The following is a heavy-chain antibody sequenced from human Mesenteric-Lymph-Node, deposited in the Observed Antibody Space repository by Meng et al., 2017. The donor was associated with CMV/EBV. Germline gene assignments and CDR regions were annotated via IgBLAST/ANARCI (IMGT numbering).Heavy chain of an antibody. Sequence: GSLRLSCAASGFTFSTYGIHWVRQAPGKGLEWVAFMHSDGSNDYYVESVKGRFTISRDNSKNTLYLQMNSLRVEDTAVYYCGKDIVGTWGMDVWGQGTTVTVSS. V-gene: IGHV3-30*02. CDR2: MHSDGSND. CDR1: GFTFSTYG. CDR3: GKDIVGTWGMDV. D-gene: IGHD5-12*01. J-gene: IGHJ6*02.